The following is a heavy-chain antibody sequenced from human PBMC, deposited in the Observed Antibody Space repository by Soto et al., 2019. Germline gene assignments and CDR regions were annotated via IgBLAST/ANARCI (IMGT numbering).Heavy chain of an antibody. CDR2: ISAYNGNT. Sequence: ASVKVSCKASGYIFTSNGISWVRQAPGQGLEWMGWISAYNGNTNYAQKFQGRVTMSTDTSTTTAYMELRSLRSDDTAVYYCARDLRGEGEDVDSLWGQGTM. CDR3: ARDLRGEGEDVDSL. D-gene: IGHD3-9*01. CDR1: GYIFTSNG. V-gene: IGHV1-18*01. J-gene: IGHJ3*01.